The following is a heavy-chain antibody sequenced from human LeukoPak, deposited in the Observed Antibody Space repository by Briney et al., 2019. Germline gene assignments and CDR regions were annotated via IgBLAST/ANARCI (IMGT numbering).Heavy chain of an antibody. CDR1: GFTFSSYS. V-gene: IGHV3-21*01. CDR3: AKDPSYTAAGIDY. D-gene: IGHD6-13*01. CDR2: ISSSSSYI. Sequence: SGGSLRLSCAASGFTFSSYSMNWVRQAPGKGLEWVSSISSSSSYIYYADSVKGRFTISRDNSKNTLDLQMSSLRAEDTAVYYCAKDPSYTAAGIDYWGQGTLVTVSS. J-gene: IGHJ4*02.